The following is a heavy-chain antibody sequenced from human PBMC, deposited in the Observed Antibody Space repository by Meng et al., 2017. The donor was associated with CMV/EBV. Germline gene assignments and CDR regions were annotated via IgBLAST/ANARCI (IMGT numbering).Heavy chain of an antibody. J-gene: IGHJ4*02. V-gene: IGHV3-21*01. CDR3: ARVGDSGGPLGY. CDR1: GFTFSTYT. CDR2: ISRTSSYI. D-gene: IGHD3-16*01. Sequence: GGSLRLSCAASGFTFSTYTMTGVRPAPGKGLEWVSSISRTSSYIYYSDLVKGRFTISRDNAENALYLQMNSLRGEDTAVYFCARVGDSGGPLGYWGQGTLVTVSS.